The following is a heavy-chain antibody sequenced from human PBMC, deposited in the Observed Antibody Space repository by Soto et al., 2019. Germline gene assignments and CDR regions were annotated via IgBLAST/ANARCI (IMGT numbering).Heavy chain of an antibody. Sequence: GGSLRLSCAASGFTFSSYAMHWVRQAPGKGLEWVAVISYDGSNKYYADSVKGRFTISRDNSKKTLYLQMNSLRAEDTAVYYCAEGDYSNSYYFEYWGQGTLVTVSS. CDR2: ISYDGSNK. CDR1: GFTFSSYA. CDR3: AEGDYSNSYYFEY. D-gene: IGHD4-4*01. V-gene: IGHV3-30*18. J-gene: IGHJ4*02.